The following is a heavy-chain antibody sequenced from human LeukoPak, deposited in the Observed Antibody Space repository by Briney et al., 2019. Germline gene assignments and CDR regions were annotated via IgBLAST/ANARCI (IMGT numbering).Heavy chain of an antibody. D-gene: IGHD1-14*01. Sequence: PGGSLRLSCAASGFTFTSYSMNWVRQAPGKGLEWVSGISWNSGSIGYADSVKGRFTISRDNAKNSLNLQMNSLRAEDTALYYCAAGNALVSYFYGLDVWGQGTTVTVSS. CDR2: ISWNSGSI. CDR3: AAGNALVSYFYGLDV. CDR1: GFTFTSYS. J-gene: IGHJ6*02. V-gene: IGHV3-9*01.